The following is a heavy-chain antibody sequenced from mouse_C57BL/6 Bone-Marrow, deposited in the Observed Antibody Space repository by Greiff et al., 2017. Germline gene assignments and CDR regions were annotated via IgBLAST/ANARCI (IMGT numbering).Heavy chain of an antibody. Sequence: DVHLVESGGGLVQPGESMKLSCAVSGFTFSDAWMDWVRQSPEKGLEWVAEIRNKANNHATYYAESVKGRFTISSDDSTSSVYLQMNSLRAEHTVIYYCTSHLLLRLSYFDYWGQGTTLTVSS. CDR2: IRNKANNHAT. J-gene: IGHJ2*01. V-gene: IGHV6-6*01. CDR3: TSHLLLRLSYFDY. CDR1: GFTFSDAW. D-gene: IGHD1-1*01.